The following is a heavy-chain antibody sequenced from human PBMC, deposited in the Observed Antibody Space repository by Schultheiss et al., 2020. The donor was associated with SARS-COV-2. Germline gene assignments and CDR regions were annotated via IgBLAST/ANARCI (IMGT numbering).Heavy chain of an antibody. J-gene: IGHJ6*02. V-gene: IGHV4-59*12. CDR2: IYYSGNT. D-gene: IGHD6-6*01. CDR1: GDSISSYY. CDR3: ARSRIAARPTPARDYYYYGMDV. Sequence: SETLSLTCTVSGDSISSYYWSWVRQPPGKGLEWIGYIYYSGNTKYNPSLKSRVTISVDTSKNQFSLKLSSVTAADTAVYYCARSRIAARPTPARDYYYYGMDVWGQGTTVTVSS.